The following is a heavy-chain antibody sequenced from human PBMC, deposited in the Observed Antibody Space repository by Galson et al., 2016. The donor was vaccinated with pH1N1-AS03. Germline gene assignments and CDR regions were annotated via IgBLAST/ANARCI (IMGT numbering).Heavy chain of an antibody. V-gene: IGHV3-43D*03. Sequence: SLRLSCAASGFTFDDYAMHWVRQAPGKGLEWVSFITWDGASTYYADSVRGRFTISRDSSKDSVYLQMDSLRGEDTAPYYCAKDMHHRSAWEVFESWGQGTLVTVSS. CDR2: ITWDGAST. D-gene: IGHD1-26*01. CDR1: GFTFDDYA. CDR3: AKDMHHRSAWEVFES. J-gene: IGHJ4*02.